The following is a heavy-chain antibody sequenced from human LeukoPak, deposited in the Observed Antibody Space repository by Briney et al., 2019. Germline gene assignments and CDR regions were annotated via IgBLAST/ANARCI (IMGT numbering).Heavy chain of an antibody. CDR1: GYTFTGYY. V-gene: IGHV1-46*01. D-gene: IGHD3-22*01. Sequence: WASVKVSCKASGYTFTGYYMHWVRQAPGQGLEWMGIINPPGDGTSYAQKFQGRVTMTRDTSTSTVYMELSSLRPEDTAVYYCASRATDSSGYYMDDAFDIWGQGTMVTVSS. J-gene: IGHJ3*02. CDR2: INPPGDGT. CDR3: ASRATDSSGYYMDDAFDI.